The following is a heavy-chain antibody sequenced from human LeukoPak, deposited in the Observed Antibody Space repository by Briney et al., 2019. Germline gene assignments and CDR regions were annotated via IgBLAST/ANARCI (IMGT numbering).Heavy chain of an antibody. Sequence: GGSPRLSCAASGFTVSSNYMSWVRQAPGKGLEWVSVIYSGGSTYYADSVKGRFTISRDNSKNTLYLQMNSLRAEDTAVYYCARGSRSSGWFDYWGQGTLVTVSS. J-gene: IGHJ4*02. CDR2: IYSGGST. CDR1: GFTVSSNY. V-gene: IGHV3-53*01. D-gene: IGHD6-19*01. CDR3: ARGSRSSGWFDY.